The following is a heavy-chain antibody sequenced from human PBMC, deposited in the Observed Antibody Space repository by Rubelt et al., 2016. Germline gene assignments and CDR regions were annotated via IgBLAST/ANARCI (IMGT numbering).Heavy chain of an antibody. V-gene: IGHV3-23*01. D-gene: IGHD1-26*01. Sequence: GGGLVQPGGSLRLSCAASGFTFSTYAMTWVRQAPGKGLEWVSGLSGSGDTTYYADSVKGRFTISRDNSKNTLYLQMNSLRAEDTAIYYCAKAPRIGGSYQIDAFDIWGQGTMVTVSS. CDR3: AKAPRIGGSYQIDAFDI. CDR2: LSGSGDTT. J-gene: IGHJ3*02. CDR1: GFTFSTYA.